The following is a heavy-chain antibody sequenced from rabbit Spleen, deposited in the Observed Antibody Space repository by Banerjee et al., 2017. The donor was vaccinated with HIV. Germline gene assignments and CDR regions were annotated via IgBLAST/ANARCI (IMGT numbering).Heavy chain of an antibody. D-gene: IGHD2-1*01. CDR3: ARGSAAMTMVITGYYLNL. CDR2: IYADRSGST. Sequence: QQQLVESGGGLVKPGASLTLTCKASGFSFSNKAVMCWVRQAPGKGLEWIGCIYADRSGSTYYANWAKGRFTISRTSSTTVTLEMTSLTAADTATYFCARGSAAMTMVITGYYLNLWGQGTLVTVS. CDR1: GFSFSNKAV. V-gene: IGHV1S45*01. J-gene: IGHJ4*01.